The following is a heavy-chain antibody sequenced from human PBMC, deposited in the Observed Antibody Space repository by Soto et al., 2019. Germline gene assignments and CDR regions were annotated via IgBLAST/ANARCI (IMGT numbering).Heavy chain of an antibody. V-gene: IGHV1-69*13. Sequence: SVKVSCKASGGTFGNSAINWVRQAPGQGLEWLGGFIPVFRTLTYAQKFQGRLTITADESTSTAYMALGSLTSEDTAVYYCATGVIWIGYFTVDYWGQGTLVTVPQ. D-gene: IGHD3-3*01. CDR1: GGTFGNSA. CDR3: ATGVIWIGYFTVDY. CDR2: FIPVFRTL. J-gene: IGHJ4*02.